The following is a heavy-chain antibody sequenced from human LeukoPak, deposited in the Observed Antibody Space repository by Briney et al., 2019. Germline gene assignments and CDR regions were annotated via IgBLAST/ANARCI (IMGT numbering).Heavy chain of an antibody. CDR1: GFNVSSNY. V-gene: IGHV3-66*01. D-gene: IGHD3-10*01. CDR3: ARDLYFGELLGGVDP. CDR2: VYSDGST. J-gene: IGHJ5*02. Sequence: RPGGSLRLSCTASGFNVSSNYMSWVRQAPGKGLEWVSVVYSDGSTYYADSVKGRFTISRDNSKNTLYLQVNSLRAEDTAVYYCARDLYFGELLGGVDPWGQGTLVTVSS.